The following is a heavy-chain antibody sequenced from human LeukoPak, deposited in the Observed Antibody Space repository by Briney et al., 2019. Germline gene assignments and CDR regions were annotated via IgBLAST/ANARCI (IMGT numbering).Heavy chain of an antibody. CDR2: IYYSGST. V-gene: IGHV4-31*03. Sequence: SQTLSLTCTVSGSSISSSAYYWSWIRQLPGKGLEWIGYIYYSGSTYYNPSLRSRITISLDTSKNQFSLTLSSVTAADTAVYYCARLVTTLLYFDYWGQGTLVTVSS. J-gene: IGHJ4*02. CDR3: ARLVTTLLYFDY. D-gene: IGHD4-17*01. CDR1: GSSISSSAYY.